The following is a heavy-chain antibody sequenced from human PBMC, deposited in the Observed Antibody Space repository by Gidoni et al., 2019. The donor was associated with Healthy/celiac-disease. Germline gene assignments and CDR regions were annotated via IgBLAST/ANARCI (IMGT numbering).Heavy chain of an antibody. V-gene: IGHV3-23*01. Sequence: EVQLLESGGGLVQPGGSLRLSCAASGFTFSSYAMSWVRQAPGKGLEWVSAISGSGGSTYYADSVKGRFTISRDNSKNTLYLQMNSLRAEDTAVYYCAKDGPGVYYDSSGYYLDYWGQGTLVTVSS. D-gene: IGHD3-22*01. CDR3: AKDGPGVYYDSSGYYLDY. CDR2: ISGSGGST. J-gene: IGHJ4*02. CDR1: GFTFSSYA.